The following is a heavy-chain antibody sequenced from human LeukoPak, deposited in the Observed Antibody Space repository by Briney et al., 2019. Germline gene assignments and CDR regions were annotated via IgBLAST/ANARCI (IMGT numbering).Heavy chain of an antibody. Sequence: PSQTLSLTCTVSGAFISSGGFYWSWLRQPPGKGLEWIGYIYHSGKAYYNPSLESRVTISVDRSKNHFSLNLNSVTAADTSVYYCARVQTIRGAFDIWGQGTMVTVSS. CDR2: IYHSGKA. D-gene: IGHD5-12*01. V-gene: IGHV4-30-2*01. CDR3: ARVQTIRGAFDI. CDR1: GAFISSGGFY. J-gene: IGHJ3*02.